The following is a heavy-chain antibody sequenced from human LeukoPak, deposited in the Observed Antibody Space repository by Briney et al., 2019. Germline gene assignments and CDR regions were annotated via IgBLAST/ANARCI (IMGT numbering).Heavy chain of an antibody. CDR1: GYTFTGYY. J-gene: IGHJ3*02. V-gene: IGHV1-2*02. D-gene: IGHD5-12*01. Sequence: GASVKLCCTASGYTFTGYYMHWVRQAPGQGLEWMGWINPNSGGTNYAQKFQGRVTMTRDTSISTAYMELSRLRSDDTAVYYCASLWMDDAFDIWGQGTMVTVSS. CDR2: INPNSGGT. CDR3: ASLWMDDAFDI.